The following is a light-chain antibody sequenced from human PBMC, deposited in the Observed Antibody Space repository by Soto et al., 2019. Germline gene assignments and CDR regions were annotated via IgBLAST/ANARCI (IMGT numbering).Light chain of an antibody. V-gene: IGKV3-15*01. Sequence: IVMTQSPATLSVSPWEIATLSCSSSQSISSNLVWYQQKPGQGPRLLIYDASTRATGIPGRFSGSGSGTEFTLTISSLQSEDFAVYYCQQYDIWPPITFGQGTRLEN. CDR3: QQYDIWPPIT. CDR1: QSISSN. J-gene: IGKJ5*01. CDR2: DAS.